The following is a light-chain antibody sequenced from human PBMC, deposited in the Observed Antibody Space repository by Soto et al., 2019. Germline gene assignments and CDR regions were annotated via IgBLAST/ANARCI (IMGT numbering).Light chain of an antibody. V-gene: IGKV1-33*01. CDR3: QQYDKFPST. CDR1: QDISRY. J-gene: IGKJ2*01. Sequence: DIQMTQSPSSLSASVGDRVTITCQASQDISRYLNWYQQKPGKGPKLLISDISSLETGVPSRFSGSGSGTDFTFTISSLQPEDIATYYCQQYDKFPSTFGQGTKLEIK. CDR2: DIS.